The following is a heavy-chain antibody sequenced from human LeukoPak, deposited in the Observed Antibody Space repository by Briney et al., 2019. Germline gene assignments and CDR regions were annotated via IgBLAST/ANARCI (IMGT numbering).Heavy chain of an antibody. Sequence: SETLSLTCTVSGGSISRYYWSWIRQPPGKGLEWIGYIYYSGSTNYNPSLKSRVTISVDTSKNQFSLKLSSVTAADTAVYYCARGVAAAAPYYYYGMDVWGQGTTVTVSS. CDR1: GGSISRYY. CDR2: IYYSGST. V-gene: IGHV4-59*01. D-gene: IGHD6-13*01. J-gene: IGHJ6*02. CDR3: ARGVAAAAPYYYYGMDV.